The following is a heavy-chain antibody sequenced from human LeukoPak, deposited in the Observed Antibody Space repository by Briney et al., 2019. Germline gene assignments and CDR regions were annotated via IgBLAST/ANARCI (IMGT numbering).Heavy chain of an antibody. CDR2: INHGGST. CDR3: ARPGLAYCGADCYSTEGYYFDY. J-gene: IGHJ4*02. Sequence: PSETLSLTCAVYGENFSIYFYSWIRQPPGKGLEWIGEINHGGSTSYNPSLKSRVTISVDTSKNQFSLRLSSVTAAETAMYYCARPGLAYCGADCYSTEGYYFDYWSQGTLVTVSS. V-gene: IGHV4-34*01. CDR1: GENFSIYF. D-gene: IGHD2-21*01.